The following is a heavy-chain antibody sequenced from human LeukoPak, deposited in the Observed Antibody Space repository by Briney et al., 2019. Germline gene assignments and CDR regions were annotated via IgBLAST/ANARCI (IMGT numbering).Heavy chain of an antibody. D-gene: IGHD2-2*02. Sequence: SQTLSLTCTVSGGSISSGDYYWSWIRQPPGKGLEWIGYIYYSGSTYYNPFLKSRVTISVDTSRNLFSLKLSSVTAADTAVYYCARGIVVVPAAILNWFDPWGQGTLVTVSS. CDR3: ARGIVVVPAAILNWFDP. J-gene: IGHJ5*02. CDR2: IYYSGST. V-gene: IGHV4-30-4*01. CDR1: GGSISSGDYY.